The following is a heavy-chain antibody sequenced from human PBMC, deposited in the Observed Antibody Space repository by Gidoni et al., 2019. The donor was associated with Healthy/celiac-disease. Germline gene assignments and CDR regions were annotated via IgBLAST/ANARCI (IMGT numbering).Heavy chain of an antibody. CDR2: ISYDGSNK. Sequence: QVQLVESGGGVVQPGRSLRLSCAASGFTFSSYAMHWVRQAPGKGLEWVAVISYDGSNKYYADSVKGQFTISRDNSKNTLYLQMNSLRAEDTAVYYCARDFPYHCSGGSCYSDDYWGQGTLVTVSS. CDR1: GFTFSSYA. J-gene: IGHJ4*02. D-gene: IGHD2-15*01. V-gene: IGHV3-30-3*01. CDR3: ARDFPYHCSGGSCYSDDY.